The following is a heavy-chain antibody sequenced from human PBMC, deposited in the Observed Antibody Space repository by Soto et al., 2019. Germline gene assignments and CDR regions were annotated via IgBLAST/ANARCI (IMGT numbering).Heavy chain of an antibody. V-gene: IGHV4-59*01. CDR3: AREALRRGYSYGTFDY. CDR2: TYYSGST. Sequence: PSETLSLTCTVSGGSISSDYWSWIRQPPGKGLEWIGYTYYSGSTNYNPSLTSRVTMSLDTSKNQFSLKLSSVTAADTAVYYCAREALRRGYSYGTFDYWGQGTLVTVYS. D-gene: IGHD5-18*01. J-gene: IGHJ4*02. CDR1: GGSISSDY.